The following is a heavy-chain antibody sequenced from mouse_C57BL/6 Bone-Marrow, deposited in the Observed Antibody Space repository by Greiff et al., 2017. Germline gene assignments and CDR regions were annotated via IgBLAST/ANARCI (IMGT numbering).Heavy chain of an antibody. V-gene: IGHV2-3*01. D-gene: IGHD1-1*01. CDR2: IWGDGST. J-gene: IGHJ3*01. CDR1: GFSLTSYG. Sequence: VQRVESGPGLVAPSQSLYITCTVSGFSLTSYGVSWVRQPPGKGLEWLGAIWGDGSTNYHSALIYRLSISKVNSKSQVFLKLNSLQPDDTATDDCAKGTWYCSSPAWCAYWGQGTLVTVSA. CDR3: AKGTWYCSSPAWCAY.